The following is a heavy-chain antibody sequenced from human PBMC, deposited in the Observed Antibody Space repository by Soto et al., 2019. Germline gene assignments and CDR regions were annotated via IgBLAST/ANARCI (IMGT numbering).Heavy chain of an antibody. J-gene: IGHJ4*02. CDR3: AKEAYYDSSGYYYPPSSYFDY. CDR1: GFTFSSYA. D-gene: IGHD3-22*01. V-gene: IGHV3-23*01. Sequence: RLSCAASGFTFSSYAMSWVRQAPGKGLEWVSAISGSGGSTYYADSVKGRFTISRDNSKNTLYLQMNSLRAEDTAVYYCAKEAYYDSSGYYYPPSSYFDYWGQGTLVTVSS. CDR2: ISGSGGST.